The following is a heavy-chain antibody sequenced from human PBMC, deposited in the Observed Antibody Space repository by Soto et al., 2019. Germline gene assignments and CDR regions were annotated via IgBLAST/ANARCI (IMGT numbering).Heavy chain of an antibody. CDR1: GYTFTRYT. Sequence: QVQLVQSGAEVKKPGASVKISCKASGYTFTRYTMNWVRQAPGQRLEWMGWINPDNGNTKSSQEFQDRVIITRDTSASTAYMDLSSLRSEDTAVYYCARGIATGQVDPWGQGTLVTVSS. J-gene: IGHJ5*02. CDR3: ARGIATGQVDP. CDR2: INPDNGNT. V-gene: IGHV1-3*01. D-gene: IGHD2-15*01.